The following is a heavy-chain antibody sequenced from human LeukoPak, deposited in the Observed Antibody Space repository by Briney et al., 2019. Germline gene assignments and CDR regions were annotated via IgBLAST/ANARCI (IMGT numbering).Heavy chain of an antibody. CDR1: GYTFTGYY. V-gene: IGHV1-2*02. Sequence: ASVKVSCKASGYTFTGYYMHWVRQAPGQGLEWMGWINPNSGGTNYAQKFQGRVTMTRDTSISTAYMELSRLRSDDTAVYYCARYVLLSGPYYYGMDVWGQGTTVTVSS. CDR2: INPNSGGT. CDR3: ARYVLLSGPYYYGMDV. J-gene: IGHJ6*02. D-gene: IGHD3-9*01.